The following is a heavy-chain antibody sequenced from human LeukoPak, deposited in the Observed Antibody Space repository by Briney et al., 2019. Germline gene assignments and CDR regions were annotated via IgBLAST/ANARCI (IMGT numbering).Heavy chain of an antibody. D-gene: IGHD3-3*01. Sequence: PSETLSLTCTASGGSISSYYWSWIRQPPGKGLEWIGYIYYSGSTNYNPSLKSRVTISVDTSKNQFSLKLSSVTAADTAVYYCAREHGYDFWSGYYLTSWFDPWGQGTLATVSS. CDR1: GGSISSYY. CDR3: AREHGYDFWSGYYLTSWFDP. CDR2: IYYSGST. V-gene: IGHV4-59*01. J-gene: IGHJ5*02.